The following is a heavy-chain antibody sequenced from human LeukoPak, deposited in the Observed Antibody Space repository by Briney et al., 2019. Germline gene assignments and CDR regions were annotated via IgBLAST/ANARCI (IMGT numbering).Heavy chain of an antibody. V-gene: IGHV3-15*01. D-gene: IGHD1-1*01. CDR3: TTGKIWNDYYSYYMDV. J-gene: IGHJ6*03. CDR1: AFTFSSYE. CDR2: IKSRTEGGTT. Sequence: PGGSLRLSCAASAFTFSSYEMSWVRQAPGKGLEWVGRIKSRTEGGTTDYAAPVKGRFTISRDASKTTLYLQMNSLKTEDTAVYYCTTGKIWNDYYSYYMDVWGKGTTVTVSS.